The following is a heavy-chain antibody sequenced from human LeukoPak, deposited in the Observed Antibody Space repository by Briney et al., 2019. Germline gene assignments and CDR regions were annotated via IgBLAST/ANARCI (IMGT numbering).Heavy chain of an antibody. V-gene: IGHV3-23*01. D-gene: IGHD5-18*01. J-gene: IGHJ6*03. Sequence: GGSLRLSCAASGFTFSSYAMSWVRQAPGKGLEWVSAISGSGGSTYYADSVKGRFTISRDNSKNTLYLQMNSLRAEDTAVYYCGMVTDDYYYYYMDVWGKGTTVTVSS. CDR3: GMVTDDYYYYYMDV. CDR1: GFTFSSYA. CDR2: ISGSGGST.